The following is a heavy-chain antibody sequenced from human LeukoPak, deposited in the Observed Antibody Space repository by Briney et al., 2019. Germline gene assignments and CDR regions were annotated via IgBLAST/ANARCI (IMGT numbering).Heavy chain of an antibody. D-gene: IGHD3-3*01. Sequence: ASVKVSCKASGYTFTSYGISWVRQAPGQGLEWMGWISAYNGNTSYAQKLQGRVTMTTDTSTSTAYMELRSLRSDDTAVYYCASTIFGVVSDDYWGQGTLVTVSS. CDR2: ISAYNGNT. CDR1: GYTFTSYG. V-gene: IGHV1-18*01. J-gene: IGHJ4*02. CDR3: ASTIFGVVSDDY.